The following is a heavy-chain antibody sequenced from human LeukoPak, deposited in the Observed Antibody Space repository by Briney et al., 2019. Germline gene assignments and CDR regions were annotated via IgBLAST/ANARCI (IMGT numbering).Heavy chain of an antibody. Sequence: GESLKISFKGFGYDFTTIWIGWVRQMPGKGLEWMGIIYPRDSDTRYSPSFKGQVTISVDKSISTAYLQWSSLKASDTAMYYCARAGMSAAVLDYWGQGTLVTVPS. J-gene: IGHJ4*02. CDR3: ARAGMSAAVLDY. V-gene: IGHV5-51*01. CDR2: IYPRDSDT. D-gene: IGHD6-13*01. CDR1: GYDFTTIW.